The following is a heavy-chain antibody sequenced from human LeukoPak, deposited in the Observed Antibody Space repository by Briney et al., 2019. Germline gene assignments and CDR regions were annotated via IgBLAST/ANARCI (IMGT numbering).Heavy chain of an antibody. V-gene: IGHV1-18*01. CDR3: TRAPPGMTMMTDY. D-gene: IGHD3-22*01. J-gene: IGHJ4*02. CDR2: VSTNDGNT. Sequence: GASVKVSCTASGYTFTNYHIAWVRQAPGQGLEWMGWVSTNDGNTVYAQRLQGRVTMTTDTSTSVAYMELRSLTPDDTAVYYCTRAPPGMTMMTDYWGQGTLVTVSS. CDR1: GYTFTNYH.